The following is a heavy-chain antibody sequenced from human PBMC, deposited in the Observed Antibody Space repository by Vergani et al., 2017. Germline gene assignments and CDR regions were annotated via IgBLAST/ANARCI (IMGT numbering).Heavy chain of an antibody. CDR2: MYHSGST. V-gene: IGHV4-59*01. D-gene: IGHD3-22*01. CDR3: GRHPIVVYYYFDY. J-gene: IGHJ4*02. Sequence: QVRLQESGPGLVKPSETLSLTCSVSGGSMSGYYWSWIRQPPGKELEWIGYMYHSGSTNYNPSLETRVTISGDTSKNQFSLKLNSVTAADTAVYYCGRHPIVVYYYFDYWGQGTLVTVSS. CDR1: GGSMSGYY.